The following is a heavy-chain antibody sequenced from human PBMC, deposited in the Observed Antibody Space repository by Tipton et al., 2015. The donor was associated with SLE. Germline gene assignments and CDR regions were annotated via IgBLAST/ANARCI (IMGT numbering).Heavy chain of an antibody. V-gene: IGHV4-39*07. Sequence: TLSLTCTVSGGSISTSTYYWGWIRQPPGKGLEWIGNMFYRGSTFYNPSLKSRVTMTVDTSENQFSLEVTYLTAADTAVYYCARGGIGGYDSFDYWGQGTLVTVSS. CDR3: ARGGIGGYDSFDY. D-gene: IGHD5-12*01. CDR2: MFYRGST. CDR1: GGSISTSTYY. J-gene: IGHJ4*02.